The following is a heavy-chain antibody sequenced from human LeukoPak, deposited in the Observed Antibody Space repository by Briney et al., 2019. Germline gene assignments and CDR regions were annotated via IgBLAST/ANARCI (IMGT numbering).Heavy chain of an antibody. Sequence: GRSLRLSCAASGFTFSSYGMHWVRQAPGKGLEWVAVISYDGSNKYYADSVKGRFTISRDNSKNTLYLQMNSLRAEDTAVYYCAKPVVPAATIRGPYYYYYMDVWGKGTTVTISS. D-gene: IGHD2-2*01. CDR3: AKPVVPAATIRGPYYYYYMDV. CDR1: GFTFSSYG. CDR2: ISYDGSNK. J-gene: IGHJ6*03. V-gene: IGHV3-30*18.